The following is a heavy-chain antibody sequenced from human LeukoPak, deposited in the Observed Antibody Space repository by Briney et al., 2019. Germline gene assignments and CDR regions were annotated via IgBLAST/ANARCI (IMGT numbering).Heavy chain of an antibody. V-gene: IGHV1-69*05. CDR3: ASGSIAVAGNFDY. Sequence: SVKVSCKASGGTFSSYAISWVRQAPGQGLEWMVRIIPIFGTANYAQKFQGRVTITTDESTSTAYMELSSLRSEDTAVYYCASGSIAVAGNFDYWGQGTLVTVSS. CDR1: GGTFSSYA. CDR2: IIPIFGTA. J-gene: IGHJ4*02. D-gene: IGHD6-19*01.